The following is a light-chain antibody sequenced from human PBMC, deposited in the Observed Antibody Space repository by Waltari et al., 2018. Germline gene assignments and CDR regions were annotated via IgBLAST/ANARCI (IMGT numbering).Light chain of an antibody. CDR2: DVN. CDR3: SSYTSSTSVI. CDR1: SNDVGGYKY. V-gene: IGLV2-14*03. J-gene: IGLJ2*01. Sequence: QSALTQPASVSGSPGPSITIPCTGTSNDVGGYKYVSWYQQHPGKAPKVLIYDVNNRPSGVSNRFSGSKSGNTASLTISGLQAEDEADYFCSSYTSSTSVIFGGGTKVTVL.